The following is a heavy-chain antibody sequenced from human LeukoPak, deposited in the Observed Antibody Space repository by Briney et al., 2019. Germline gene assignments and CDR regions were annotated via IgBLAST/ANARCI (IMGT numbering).Heavy chain of an antibody. CDR2: INPKSGDT. CDR3: VPSNSFEYYFDY. V-gene: IGHV1-2*02. J-gene: IGHJ4*02. D-gene: IGHD3-16*01. Sequence: ASVKVSCKASGYTFTGYYMHWVRQAPGQGLEWMGWINPKSGDTNYAQKFQGRVTMTRDTSISTAYMELNRLRSDDTAVYYCVPSNSFEYYFDYWGQGTLVTVSS. CDR1: GYTFTGYY.